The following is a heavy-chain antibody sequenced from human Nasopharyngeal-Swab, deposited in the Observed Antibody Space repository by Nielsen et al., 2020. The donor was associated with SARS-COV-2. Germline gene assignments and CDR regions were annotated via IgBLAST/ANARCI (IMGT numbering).Heavy chain of an antibody. CDR2: FYYSGST. CDR3: ARWSTISRFFDF. Sequence: ETLSLTCTVSGGSITNYYWSWIRQPPGKGLEWTGNFYYSGSTNYSPSLKSRITISADTSKNQFSLKLTTVTAADTAMYYCARWSTISRFFDFWGQGTQVTVSS. V-gene: IGHV4-59*01. D-gene: IGHD1-26*01. CDR1: GGSITNYY. J-gene: IGHJ4*02.